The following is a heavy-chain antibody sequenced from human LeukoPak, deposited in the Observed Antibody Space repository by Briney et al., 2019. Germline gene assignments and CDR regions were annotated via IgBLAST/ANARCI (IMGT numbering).Heavy chain of an antibody. CDR1: GGTISSSSYY. Sequence: SETLSLTCTVSGGTISSSSYYWGWIRQPPGKGLEWNGSIYYSGSTYYNPSLKSRVTISVDTSKNQFSLKLSSVTAADTAVYYCALYSSGYYEDWGQGTLVTVSS. D-gene: IGHD3-22*01. V-gene: IGHV4-39*07. CDR2: IYYSGST. CDR3: ALYSSGYYED. J-gene: IGHJ4*02.